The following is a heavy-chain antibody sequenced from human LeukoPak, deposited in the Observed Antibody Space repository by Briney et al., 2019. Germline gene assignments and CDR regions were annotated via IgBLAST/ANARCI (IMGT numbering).Heavy chain of an antibody. CDR3: AREPYYYDSSGYSYFDY. Sequence: PGGSLRLSCAASGFTFTSYGMTWVRQAPGKGLEWVSSISSSSSYIYYSDSVKGRFTISRDNAKNSLYLQMNSLRAEDTAVYYCAREPYYYDSSGYSYFDYWGQGTLVTVSS. D-gene: IGHD3-22*01. J-gene: IGHJ4*02. CDR1: GFTFTSYG. V-gene: IGHV3-21*01. CDR2: ISSSSSYI.